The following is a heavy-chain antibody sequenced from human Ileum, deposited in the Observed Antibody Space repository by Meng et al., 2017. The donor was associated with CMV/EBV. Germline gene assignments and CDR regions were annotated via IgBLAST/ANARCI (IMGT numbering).Heavy chain of an antibody. CDR1: GYTFTGYY. V-gene: IGHV1-2*02. Sequence: SVHVSCKASGYTFTGYYMHWVRQAPGQGLEWMGWINPNSGGTNYAQKFQGRVTMTRDTSISTAYMELSRLRSDDTAVYYCARGGYDYSGWFDPWGQGTLVTVSS. D-gene: IGHD4-11*01. CDR3: ARGGYDYSGWFDP. J-gene: IGHJ5*02. CDR2: INPNSGGT.